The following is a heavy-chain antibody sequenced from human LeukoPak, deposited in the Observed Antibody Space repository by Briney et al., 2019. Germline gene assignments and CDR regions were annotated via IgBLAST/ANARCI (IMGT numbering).Heavy chain of an antibody. J-gene: IGHJ5*02. D-gene: IGHD2-15*01. CDR2: IYTSGST. V-gene: IGHV4-61*02. CDR1: GGSISSGSYY. Sequence: SQTLSLTCTVSGGSISSGSYYWSWIRQPAGKGLEWIGRIYTSGSTNYNPSLKSRVTISVDTSKNQFSLKLSSVTAADTAVYYCARDLFKDSCDNWFDPWGQGTLVTVSS. CDR3: ARDLFKDSCDNWFDP.